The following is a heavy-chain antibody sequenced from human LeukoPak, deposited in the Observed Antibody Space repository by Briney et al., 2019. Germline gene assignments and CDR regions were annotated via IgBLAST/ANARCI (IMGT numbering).Heavy chain of an antibody. Sequence: GGSLRLSCAASGFTFSSYAMSWVRQAPGEGLEWVSAISGSGGSTYYADSVKGRFTISRDNSKNTLYLQMNSLRAEDTAVYYCARFVANWNPGGMDVWGQGTTVIVSS. V-gene: IGHV3-23*01. CDR3: ARFVANWNPGGMDV. CDR1: GFTFSSYA. D-gene: IGHD1-20*01. CDR2: ISGSGGST. J-gene: IGHJ6*02.